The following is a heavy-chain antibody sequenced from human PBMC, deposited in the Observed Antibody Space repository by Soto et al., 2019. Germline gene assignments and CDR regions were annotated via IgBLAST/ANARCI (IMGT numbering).Heavy chain of an antibody. CDR2: IYYSGST. Sequence: SETLSLTCTVSGGSISSYYWSWIRQPPGKGLEWIGYIYYSGSTNYNPSHKSRVTISVDTSKNQFSLKLSSVTAADTAVFYCARVRGPTVVGNNWFDPWGQGTLVTVSS. V-gene: IGHV4-59*01. D-gene: IGHD4-17*01. J-gene: IGHJ5*02. CDR1: GGSISSYY. CDR3: ARVRGPTVVGNNWFDP.